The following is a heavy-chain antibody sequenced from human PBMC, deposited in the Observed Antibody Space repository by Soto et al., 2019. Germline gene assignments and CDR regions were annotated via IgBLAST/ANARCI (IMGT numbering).Heavy chain of an antibody. CDR3: ARGVYCSGGSCSLVDY. Sequence: ASVKVSCKASGGTFSSYAISWVRQAPGQGLEWMGGIIPIFGTANYAQKFQGRVTMTRNTSISTAYMELSSLRSEDTAVYYCARGVYCSGGSCSLVDYWGQGTLVTVSS. V-gene: IGHV1-69*05. CDR1: GGTFSSYA. J-gene: IGHJ4*02. CDR2: IIPIFGTA. D-gene: IGHD2-15*01.